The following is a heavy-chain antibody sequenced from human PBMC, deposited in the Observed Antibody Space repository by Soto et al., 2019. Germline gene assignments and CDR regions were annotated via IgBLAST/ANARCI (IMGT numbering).Heavy chain of an antibody. D-gene: IGHD3-10*01. J-gene: IGHJ6*02. CDR3: ARALASGRIKYYYGMDV. V-gene: IGHV4-34*01. CDR1: GGSFSGYY. CDR2: INHSGST. Sequence: SETLSLTCAVYGGSFSGYYWSWIRQPPGKGLEWIGEINHSGSTNYNPSLKSRVTISVDTSKNQFSLKLSSVTAADTAVYYRARALASGRIKYYYGMDVWGQGTTVTVSS.